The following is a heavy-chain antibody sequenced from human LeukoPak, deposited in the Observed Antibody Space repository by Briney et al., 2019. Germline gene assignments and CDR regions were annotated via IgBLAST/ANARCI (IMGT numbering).Heavy chain of an antibody. J-gene: IGHJ6*03. CDR1: GYTFTSYY. Sequence: ASVKVSCKASGYTFTSYYMHWVRQAPGQGLEWMGIINPSGGSTSYAQKFQGRVTMTRDTSTSTVYMELSGLRSEDTAVYYCARADSKWELLHDYYYYMDVWGKGTTVTVSS. D-gene: IGHD1-26*01. CDR2: INPSGGST. V-gene: IGHV1-46*01. CDR3: ARADSKWELLHDYYYYMDV.